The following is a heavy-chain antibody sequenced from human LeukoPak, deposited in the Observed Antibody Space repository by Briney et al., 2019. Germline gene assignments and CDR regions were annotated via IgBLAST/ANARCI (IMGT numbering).Heavy chain of an antibody. CDR3: AKDGEDRYYGSGSYVDY. Sequence: PGGSLRLSCAASGFTFSSYEMNWVRQAPGKGLEWVSYISSSGSTIYYADSVKGRFTISRDNAKNSLYLQMNSLRAEDTAVYYCAKDGEDRYYGSGSYVDYWGQGTLVTVSS. D-gene: IGHD3-10*01. J-gene: IGHJ4*02. CDR1: GFTFSSYE. V-gene: IGHV3-48*03. CDR2: ISSSGSTI.